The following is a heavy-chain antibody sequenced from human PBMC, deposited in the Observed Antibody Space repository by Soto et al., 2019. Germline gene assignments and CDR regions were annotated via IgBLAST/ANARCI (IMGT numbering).Heavy chain of an antibody. J-gene: IGHJ4*02. Sequence: GASVKVSCKASGYTFTSYGISWVRQAPGQGLEWMGWISAYNGNTNYAQKLKGRVTMTTDTSTSTANMELRSLRSDDTAVYYCARDQDLPTIFGVVQYYFDYWGQGTLVTVSS. CDR3: ARDQDLPTIFGVVQYYFDY. CDR1: GYTFTSYG. V-gene: IGHV1-18*01. CDR2: ISAYNGNT. D-gene: IGHD3-3*01.